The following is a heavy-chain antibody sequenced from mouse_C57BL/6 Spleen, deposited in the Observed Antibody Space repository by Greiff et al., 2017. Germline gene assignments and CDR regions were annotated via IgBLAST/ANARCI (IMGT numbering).Heavy chain of an antibody. CDR3: ARLIIDSSGYLYAMDY. V-gene: IGHV1-80*01. CDR2: IYPGDGDT. J-gene: IGHJ4*01. CDR1: SYAFSSYW. D-gene: IGHD3-2*02. Sequence: QVQLQQSGAELVKPGASVKISCKASSYAFSSYWMNWVKQRPGKGLEWIGQIYPGDGDTNYNGKFKGKATLTADKSSSTAYMQLSSLTSEDSAVYFCARLIIDSSGYLYAMDYWGQGTSVTVSS.